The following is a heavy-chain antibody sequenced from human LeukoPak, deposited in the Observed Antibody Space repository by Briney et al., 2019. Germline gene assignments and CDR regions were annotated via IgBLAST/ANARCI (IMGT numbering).Heavy chain of an antibody. CDR2: ISGSGGRT. CDR1: GFTFSRYS. V-gene: IGHV3-23*01. J-gene: IGHJ5*02. D-gene: IGHD2/OR15-2a*01. Sequence: GGSLRLSCAASGFTFSRYSMNWVRQAPGKGLEWVSGISGSGGRTYYADSVKGRFTISRDNSKNTLYLQMNSLRAEDTAVYYCAKVTFEGVDPWGQGTLVTVSS. CDR3: AKVTFEGVDP.